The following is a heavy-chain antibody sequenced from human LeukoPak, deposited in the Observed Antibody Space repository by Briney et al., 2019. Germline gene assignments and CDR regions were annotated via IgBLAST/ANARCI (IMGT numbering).Heavy chain of an antibody. CDR1: GFTFSSYA. J-gene: IGHJ4*02. D-gene: IGHD2-21*01. CDR3: AKDSSAYCGGDCYSTYFDY. V-gene: IGHV3-23*01. Sequence: PGGSLRLSCAASGFTFSSYAMSWVRQAPGKGLEWVSAISGSGGSTYYADSVKGRFTISRDNSKNTLYLQMNSLRAEDTAVYYCAKDSSAYCGGDCYSTYFDYWRQGTLVTVSS. CDR2: ISGSGGST.